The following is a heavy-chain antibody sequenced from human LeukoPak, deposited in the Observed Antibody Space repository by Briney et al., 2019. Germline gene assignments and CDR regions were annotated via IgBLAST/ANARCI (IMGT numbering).Heavy chain of an antibody. J-gene: IGHJ4*02. D-gene: IGHD1-26*01. CDR1: GGSFSGYY. CDR3: ARVRLVGATGGDFDY. V-gene: IGHV4-34*01. CDR2: INHSGST. Sequence: SETLSLTCAVYGGSFSGYYWSWIRQPPGKGLEWIGEINHSGSTNYNPSLKSRVTISVDTSKNQFSLKLSSVTAADTAVYYCARVRLVGATGGDFDYWGQGTLVTVSS.